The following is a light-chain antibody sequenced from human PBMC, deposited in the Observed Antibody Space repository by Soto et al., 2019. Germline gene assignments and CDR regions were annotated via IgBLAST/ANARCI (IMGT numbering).Light chain of an antibody. Sequence: DIQLTQSPSFLSASEGDRVTITCRASQGISSYLAWYQQKPGKAPKLLMYAASTLQRGVPSRFSGSGSGTEFTLTISSLQPDDFATYYCQQYNSYLYTFGQGTKVDIK. CDR2: AAS. CDR3: QQYNSYLYT. CDR1: QGISSY. V-gene: IGKV1-9*01. J-gene: IGKJ2*01.